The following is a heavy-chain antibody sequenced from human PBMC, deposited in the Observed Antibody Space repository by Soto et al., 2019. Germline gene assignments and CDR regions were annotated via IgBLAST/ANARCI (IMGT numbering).Heavy chain of an antibody. V-gene: IGHV1-18*01. CDR1: GYAFTSYG. J-gene: IGHJ4*02. D-gene: IGHD3-3*01. CDR3: ARSGPNDFWQLVYFDY. Sequence: ASVKVSCKASGYAFTSYGISWVRQAPGQGLEWMGWISAYNGNTNYAQKLQGRVTMTTDTSTSTAYMELRSLRSDDTAVYYCARSGPNDFWQLVYFDYWGQGTLVTVSS. CDR2: ISAYNGNT.